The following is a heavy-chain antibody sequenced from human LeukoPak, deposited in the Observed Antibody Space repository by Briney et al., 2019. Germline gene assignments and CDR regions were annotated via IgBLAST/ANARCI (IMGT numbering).Heavy chain of an antibody. V-gene: IGHV4-4*07. CDR2: IYTSGST. Sequence: PSETLSLTCTVSGGSISSYYWSWIRQPAGKGLEWIGRIYTSGSTNYNPSLKSRVTMSVDTSKNQFSLKLSSVTAADTAVYYCARDTTTYYYGSGRNYYYYYMDVWGKGTTVTISS. CDR3: ARDTTTYYYGSGRNYYYYYMDV. J-gene: IGHJ6*03. CDR1: GGSISSYY. D-gene: IGHD3-10*01.